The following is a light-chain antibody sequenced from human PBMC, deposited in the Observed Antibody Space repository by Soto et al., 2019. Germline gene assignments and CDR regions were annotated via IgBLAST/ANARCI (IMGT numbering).Light chain of an antibody. Sequence: IQLTQSPSSLSASVGDRVTITCRASQGIRNYLAWYQQKPGKAPNLLIYLASTLQGGVPSRFSGSGSGTDFSLTISSLRPEDVATYYCQYLNSFPLTFGGGTTV. CDR2: LAS. V-gene: IGKV1-9*01. CDR3: QYLNSFPLT. J-gene: IGKJ4*01. CDR1: QGIRNY.